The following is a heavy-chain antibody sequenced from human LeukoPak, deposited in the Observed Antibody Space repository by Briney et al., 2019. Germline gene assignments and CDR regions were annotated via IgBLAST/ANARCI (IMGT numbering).Heavy chain of an antibody. J-gene: IGHJ4*02. CDR1: GDSVSITNYY. Sequence: SETLSLTCTVSGDSVSITNYYWGWIRPTPGKGLDWLGSIYYSGSTYYSPSLKSRVTISLDTSKNQFSLKVTSVTAADTAMYYCARVAPSTTFGVVTHRIFDYWGQGILVTVSS. D-gene: IGHD3-3*01. CDR3: ARVAPSTTFGVVTHRIFDY. CDR2: IYYSGST. V-gene: IGHV4-39*07.